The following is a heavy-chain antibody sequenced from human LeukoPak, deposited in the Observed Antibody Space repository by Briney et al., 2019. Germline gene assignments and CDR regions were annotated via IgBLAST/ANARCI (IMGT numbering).Heavy chain of an antibody. CDR3: ARGHRSGQMYYFDY. D-gene: IGHD6-19*01. CDR2: INTNSGGT. Sequence: ASVKVSCKASGYTFTGYYMHWVRQAPGQGLEWAGWINTNSGGTYYAQNFQGRVTMTRATSITTAYMELSSLRSGDTAVYYCARGHRSGQMYYFDYWGQGTVVTVSS. J-gene: IGHJ4*02. V-gene: IGHV1-2*02. CDR1: GYTFTGYY.